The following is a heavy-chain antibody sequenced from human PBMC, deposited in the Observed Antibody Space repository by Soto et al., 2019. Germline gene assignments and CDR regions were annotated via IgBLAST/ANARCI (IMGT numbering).Heavy chain of an antibody. J-gene: IGHJ5*02. Sequence: SETLSVTCTVYGGSFSGYYWRWIRQPPGKGLEWIGEINHSGSTNYNPSLKSRVTISVDTSKNQFSLKLSSVTAADTAVYYCARDNGGGYNNWFDPWGQGTLVTVSS. CDR2: INHSGST. CDR1: GGSFSGYY. D-gene: IGHD2-8*01. V-gene: IGHV4-34*01. CDR3: ARDNGGGYNNWFDP.